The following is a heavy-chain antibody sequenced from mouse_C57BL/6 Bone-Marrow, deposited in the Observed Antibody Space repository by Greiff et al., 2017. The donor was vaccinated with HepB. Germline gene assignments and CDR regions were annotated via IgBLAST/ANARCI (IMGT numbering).Heavy chain of an antibody. CDR2: IRNKANGYTT. V-gene: IGHV7-3*01. CDR3: AIPRGYDFYAMDY. Sequence: EVHLVESGGGLVQPGGSLSLSCAASGFTFTDYYMSWVRQPPGKALEWLGFIRNKANGYTTEYSASVKGRFTISRDNSQSILYLQMNALRAEDSATYYCAIPRGYDFYAMDYWGQGTSVTVSS. D-gene: IGHD3-1*01. CDR1: GFTFTDYY. J-gene: IGHJ4*01.